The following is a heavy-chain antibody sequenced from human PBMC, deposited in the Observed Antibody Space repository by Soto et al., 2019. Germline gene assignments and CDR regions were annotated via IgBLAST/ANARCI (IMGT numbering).Heavy chain of an antibody. V-gene: IGHV1-8*01. CDR3: ARTYYYGSGSSNYYMDV. CDR2: MNPNSGNT. Sequence: ASVKVSRKASGYTFTSYDINWVRQATGQGLEWMGWMNPNSGNTGYAQKFQGRVTMTRNTSISTAYMELSSLRSEDTAVYYCARTYYYGSGSSNYYMDVWGKGTTVTVSS. J-gene: IGHJ6*03. CDR1: GYTFTSYD. D-gene: IGHD3-10*01.